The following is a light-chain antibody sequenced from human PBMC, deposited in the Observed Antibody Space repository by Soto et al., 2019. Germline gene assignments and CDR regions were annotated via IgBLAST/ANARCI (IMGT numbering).Light chain of an antibody. CDR3: QAYGGSPDI. CDR1: QTVDITS. CDR2: RGS. Sequence: EIVLTQSPATLSLSPGERATLSCESSQTVDITSLAWYQQKPGLAPRLLIYRGSTRATGIPDRFTGSGSGTDFTLTISSLEPEDFAVYYCQAYGGSPDIFGQGAKLESK. J-gene: IGKJ2*01. V-gene: IGKV3D-20*01.